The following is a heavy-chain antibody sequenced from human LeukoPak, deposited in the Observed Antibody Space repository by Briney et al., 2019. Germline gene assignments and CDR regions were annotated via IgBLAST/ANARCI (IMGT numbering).Heavy chain of an antibody. Sequence: GGSLRLSCAASGFTFNNYWMNWVRQAPGKGLEWVANIKQDGSEKYYVDSVKGRFTISRDNAKNSLFLQMDSRRDDDTAIYYCAKGYTTSWDRHFDYWRQGSLVTVSS. V-gene: IGHV3-7*01. CDR3: AKGYTTSWDRHFDY. J-gene: IGHJ4*02. CDR1: GFTFNNYW. CDR2: IKQDGSEK. D-gene: IGHD2-2*01.